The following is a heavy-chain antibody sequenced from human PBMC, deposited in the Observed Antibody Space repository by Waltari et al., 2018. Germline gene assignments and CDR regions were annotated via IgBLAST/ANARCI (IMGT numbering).Heavy chain of an antibody. Sequence: EVQLVESGGGLVQPGGSLRLSCAASGFTFSSYWLSWVRQAPGKGLEWVANIKQDGSEKYYVECVKGRFTIARENAKNSLYLQMNSLRYEDTAGYYCARDKRPDAIRYYYYGMDVWGQGTTVTVSS. J-gene: IGHJ6*02. V-gene: IGHV3-7*01. D-gene: IGHD2-2*02. CDR1: GFTFSSYW. CDR2: IKQDGSEK. CDR3: ARDKRPDAIRYYYYGMDV.